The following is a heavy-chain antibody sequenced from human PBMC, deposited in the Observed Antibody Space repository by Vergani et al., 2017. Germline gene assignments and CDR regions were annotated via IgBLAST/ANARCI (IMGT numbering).Heavy chain of an antibody. J-gene: IGHJ6*01. CDR3: YYDFWAGYESGYV. Sequence: EVQLVESGGGFVQPGGSLTLSCAASGFTFSGSAMHWVRQTSGKGLEWIGRIRDTAYNYATAYAVSVKGRFIISRDDSKKTAYLQMNRLTIEETAVYYCYYDFWAGYESGYVWGKGTTVTVSS. CDR1: GFTFSGSA. CDR2: IRDTAYNYAT. D-gene: IGHD3-3*01. V-gene: IGHV3-73*02.